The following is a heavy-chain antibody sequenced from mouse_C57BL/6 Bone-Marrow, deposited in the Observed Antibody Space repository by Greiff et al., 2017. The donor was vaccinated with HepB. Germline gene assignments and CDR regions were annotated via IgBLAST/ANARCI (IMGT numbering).Heavy chain of an antibody. CDR1: GYTFTDYY. CDR2: INPNNGGT. Sequence: EVQLQQSGPELVKPGASVKISCKASGYTFTDYYMNWVKQSHGKSLEWIGDINPNNGGTSYNQKFKGKATLTVDKSSSTAYMELRSLTSEDSAVYYCARRGYYYGSIYYFDYWGQGTTLTVSS. CDR3: ARRGYYYGSIYYFDY. D-gene: IGHD1-1*01. V-gene: IGHV1-26*01. J-gene: IGHJ2*01.